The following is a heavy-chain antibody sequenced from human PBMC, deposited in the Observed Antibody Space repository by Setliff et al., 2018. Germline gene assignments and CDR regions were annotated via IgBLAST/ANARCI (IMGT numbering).Heavy chain of an antibody. CDR2: ISDSGST. D-gene: IGHD1-26*01. Sequence: SETLSLTCTVSGGSINSYYWSWIRQPPGKGLEWIAYISDSGSTNYNPSLKSRVTISLDTSKNQVSLRLSSVTAADTAVYYCATRKSSGRLYYMDVWGKGTTVTVSS. CDR1: GGSINSYY. V-gene: IGHV4-59*01. CDR3: ATRKSSGRLYYMDV. J-gene: IGHJ6*03.